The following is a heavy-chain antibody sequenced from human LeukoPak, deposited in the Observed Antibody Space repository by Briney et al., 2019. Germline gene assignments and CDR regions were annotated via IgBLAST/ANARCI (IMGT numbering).Heavy chain of an antibody. J-gene: IGHJ4*02. CDR2: ISSSSSTI. CDR1: GFTFSSYS. V-gene: IGHV3-48*01. D-gene: IGHD3-3*01. Sequence: GGSLRLSCAASGFTFSSYSMNWVRQAPGKGLEWVSYISSSSSTIYYADSVKGRFTISRDNAKNSLYLQMNSLRAEDTAVYYCAAQPGRYDFWSGYSDWGQGTLVTVSS. CDR3: AAQPGRYDFWSGYSD.